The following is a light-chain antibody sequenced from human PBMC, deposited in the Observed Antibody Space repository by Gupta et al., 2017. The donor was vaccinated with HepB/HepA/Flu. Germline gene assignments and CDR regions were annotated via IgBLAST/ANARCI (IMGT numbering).Light chain of an antibody. Sequence: QSALPQPASASWSPGQSITTSCSGTNSDVGGYNYVSWYQQYPGKAPKILIYNVSNRPSGVSHRFSGSKSGNTASLTISGLQAEDEADYYCSSYTGTTTLVVFGGGTKLTVL. CDR3: SSYTGTTTLVV. CDR2: NVS. J-gene: IGLJ2*01. V-gene: IGLV2-14*03. CDR1: NSDVGGYNY.